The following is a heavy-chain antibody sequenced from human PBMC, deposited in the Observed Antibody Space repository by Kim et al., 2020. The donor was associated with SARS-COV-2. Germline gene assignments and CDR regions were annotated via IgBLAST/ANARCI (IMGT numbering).Heavy chain of an antibody. CDR2: IYYSGST. J-gene: IGHJ3*01. D-gene: IGHD3-9*01. CDR1: GGSISSSSYY. Sequence: SETLSLTCTVSGGSISSSSYYWGWIRQPPGKGLEWIGSIYYSGSTYYNPSLKSRVTISVDTSKNQFSLKLSSVTAADTAVYYCARRKNYDILTFQAFDA. CDR3: ARRKNYDILTFQAFDA. V-gene: IGHV4-39*01.